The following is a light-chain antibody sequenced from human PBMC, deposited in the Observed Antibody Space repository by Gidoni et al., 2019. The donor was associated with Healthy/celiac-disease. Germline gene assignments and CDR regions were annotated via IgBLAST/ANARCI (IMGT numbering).Light chain of an antibody. V-gene: IGKV1-39*01. CDR1: QSISSY. CDR3: QQSYSTPRT. Sequence: IQLTHSPSSLSASVGDRVTITCRASQSISSYLNWYQQKPGKAPKLLIYAASSLQSGVPSRFSGSGSGTDFTLTISSLQPEDFATYHCQQSYSTPRTFGQGTKVEIK. J-gene: IGKJ1*01. CDR2: AAS.